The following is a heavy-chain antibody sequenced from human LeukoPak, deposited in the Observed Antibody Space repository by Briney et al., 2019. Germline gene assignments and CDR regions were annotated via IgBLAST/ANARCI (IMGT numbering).Heavy chain of an antibody. CDR3: ARQESSTMIVVVIPHAFDI. Sequence: ESLTISCKGSGYSFTSYWIGWVRQMPGKGLEWVGIIYPGDSDTRYIPSFQGQVTISADKSISTAYLQWSSLKASDTAMYYCARQESSTMIVVVIPHAFDIWGQGTMVTVSS. V-gene: IGHV5-51*01. CDR1: GYSFTSYW. J-gene: IGHJ3*02. D-gene: IGHD3-22*01. CDR2: IYPGDSDT.